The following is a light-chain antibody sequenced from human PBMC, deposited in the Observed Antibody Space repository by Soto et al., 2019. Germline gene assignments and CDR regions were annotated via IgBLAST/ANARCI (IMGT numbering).Light chain of an antibody. J-gene: IGKJ1*01. CDR3: QQRSNWPPTWT. V-gene: IGKV3-11*01. CDR1: QSVSSY. CDR2: DAS. Sequence: EIVLTQSPATLSLSPGERATLSCRASQSVSSYLAWYQQKPGQAPRLLIYDASNRATGIPARFSGSGSGTDFTLTISSLEPEYFAVYYCQQRSNWPPTWTFGQVTKVEIK.